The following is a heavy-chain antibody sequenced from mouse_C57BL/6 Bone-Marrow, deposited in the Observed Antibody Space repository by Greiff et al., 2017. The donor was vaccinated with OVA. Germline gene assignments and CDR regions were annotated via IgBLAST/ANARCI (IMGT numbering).Heavy chain of an antibody. J-gene: IGHJ3*01. D-gene: IGHD2-14*01. CDR1: GFTFSSYA. V-gene: IGHV5-4*01. CDR3: ARDGGYD. Sequence: EVHLVESGGGLVKPGGSLKLSCAASGFTFSSYAMSWVRQTPEKRLEWVATISDGGSYTYYPDNVKGRFTISRDNAKNNLYLQMSHLKSEDTAMYYCARDGGYDWGQGTLVTVSA. CDR2: ISDGGSYT.